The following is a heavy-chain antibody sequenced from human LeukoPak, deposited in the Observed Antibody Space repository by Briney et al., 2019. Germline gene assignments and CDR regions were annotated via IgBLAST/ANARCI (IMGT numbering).Heavy chain of an antibody. J-gene: IGHJ3*02. CDR3: ARGFVGVPAAFDI. Sequence: GGSLRLSCAASGFTFSSYSMNWVRQAPGKGLEWVSSISSSSSYIYYADSVKGRFTISRDNAKNSLYLQMNSLRAEDTAVYYCARGFVGVPAAFDIWGRGTMVTVSS. CDR2: ISSSSSYI. D-gene: IGHD2-2*01. V-gene: IGHV3-21*01. CDR1: GFTFSSYS.